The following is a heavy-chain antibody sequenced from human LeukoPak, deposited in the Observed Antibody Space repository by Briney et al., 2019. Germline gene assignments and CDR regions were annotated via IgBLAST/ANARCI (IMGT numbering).Heavy chain of an antibody. J-gene: IGHJ4*02. D-gene: IGHD5-12*01. V-gene: IGHV4-39*01. CDR2: LYYSGKT. CDR3: ARHPDSGYDIDY. CDR1: DDSISSSTYY. Sequence: PSDTLSLTCIISDDSISSSTYYWGWIRQPPGKVLEWIGTLYYSGKTYYNPSLKSRVTISIDTSKNQFSLKLSSVTAADTAVYYCARHPDSGYDIDYWGQGTLVTVSS.